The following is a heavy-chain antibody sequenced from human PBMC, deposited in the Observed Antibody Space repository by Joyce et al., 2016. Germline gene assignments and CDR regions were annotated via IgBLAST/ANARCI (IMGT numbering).Heavy chain of an antibody. Sequence: QITLKESGPTLVKPTQTLTLTCTFSGFSLDSSGVGVAWICQPPGKALEWLAIIYWSDDRRYSPSLESRLTITKDTSRNRVVLTMTNMDPEDTATYYCAHTGDFWNDLAFDYWGQGALVTVSS. V-gene: IGHV2-5*01. CDR1: GFSLDSSGVG. J-gene: IGHJ4*02. D-gene: IGHD3-3*01. CDR2: IYWSDDR. CDR3: AHTGDFWNDLAFDY.